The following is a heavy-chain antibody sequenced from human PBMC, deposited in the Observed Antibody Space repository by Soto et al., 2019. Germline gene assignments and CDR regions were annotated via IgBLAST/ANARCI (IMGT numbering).Heavy chain of an antibody. CDR2: TYYRSKWYN. D-gene: IGHD2-2*01. CDR1: ADSVSSNDAT. CDR3: VRLVGDRWLDP. J-gene: IGHJ5*02. V-gene: IGHV6-1*01. Sequence: PAQTLSLTCAISADSVSSNDATWDWIRQSPSRGLDWLGRTYYRSKWYNDYTVSVKSRITINPYPSHKQLSLQLNSVTPDDTPGNYCVRLVGDRWLDPWGPATLVTV.